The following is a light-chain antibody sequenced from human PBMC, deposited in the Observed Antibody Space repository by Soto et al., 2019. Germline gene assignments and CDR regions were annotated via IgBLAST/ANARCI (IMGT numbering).Light chain of an antibody. Sequence: QSVLTQPPSASGSPGQSVTISCTGTSSDIGAYNYVSWYQQHPGKAPKFMIYEVSKRPSGVPDRFSGSKSGNTASLTVSGLQAEDEADYSSSAYAGRYTFVFGTGTKVPDL. CDR3: SAYAGRYTFV. J-gene: IGLJ1*01. V-gene: IGLV2-8*01. CDR2: EVS. CDR1: SSDIGAYNY.